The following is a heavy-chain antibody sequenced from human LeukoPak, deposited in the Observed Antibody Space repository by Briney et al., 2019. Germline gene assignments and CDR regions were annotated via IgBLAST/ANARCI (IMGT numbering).Heavy chain of an antibody. CDR1: GFTFGNFG. D-gene: IGHD2-8*02. J-gene: IGHJ2*01. CDR3: ARELDSSGTGYFDL. CDR2: ITGSSTWT. Sequence: PGGSLRLSCEASGFTFGNFGMTWVRQAPGKGLQWVSGITGSSTWTYYVASVKGRFTVSRDNSQNTLHLQMNSLRADDTAVYYCARELDSSGTGYFDLWGRGTLVTVSS. V-gene: IGHV3-23*01.